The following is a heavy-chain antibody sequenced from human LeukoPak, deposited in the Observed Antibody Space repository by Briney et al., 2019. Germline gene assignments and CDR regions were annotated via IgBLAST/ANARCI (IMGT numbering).Heavy chain of an antibody. V-gene: IGHV3-53*01. CDR2: IYSGGST. CDR3: ARGKEPRGRGYYYYYMDV. D-gene: IGHD1-26*01. Sequence: GGSLRLSCAASGFTVSSNYMSWVRQAPGKGLEWVSVIYSGGSTYYADSVKGRFTISRDNSKNTLYLQMNSLRAEDTAVYYCARGKEPRGRGYYYYYMDVWGKGTTVTVSS. CDR1: GFTVSSNY. J-gene: IGHJ6*03.